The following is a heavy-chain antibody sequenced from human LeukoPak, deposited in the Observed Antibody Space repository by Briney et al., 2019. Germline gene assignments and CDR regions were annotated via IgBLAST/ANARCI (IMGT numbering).Heavy chain of an antibody. CDR2: LSGGSSNI. J-gene: IGHJ6*03. D-gene: IGHD1-1*01. CDR3: ARVVPVHEYYNSYMDV. V-gene: IGHV3-48*01. Sequence: GGSLRLSCEASGFPFMTYAMNWIRQSPGKGLVWVALLSGGSSNIESAESVKGRFTISRDNGKNSLFLQMNSLRAEDTAVYYCARVVPVHEYYNSYMDVWGKGTTVTVS. CDR1: GFPFMTYA.